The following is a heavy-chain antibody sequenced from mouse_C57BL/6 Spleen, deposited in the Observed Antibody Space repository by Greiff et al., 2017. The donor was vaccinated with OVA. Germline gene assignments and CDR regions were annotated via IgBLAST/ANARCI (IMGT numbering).Heavy chain of an antibody. J-gene: IGHJ2*01. CDR1: GYTFTSYT. CDR2: INPSSGYT. CDR3: AREEATVVEDYFDY. D-gene: IGHD1-1*01. Sequence: QVHVKQSGAELARPGASVKMSCKASGYTFTSYTMHWVKQRPGQGLEWIGYINPSSGYTKYNQKFKDKATLTADKSSSTAYMQLSSLTSEDSAVYYCAREEATVVEDYFDYWGQGTTLTVSS. V-gene: IGHV1-4*01.